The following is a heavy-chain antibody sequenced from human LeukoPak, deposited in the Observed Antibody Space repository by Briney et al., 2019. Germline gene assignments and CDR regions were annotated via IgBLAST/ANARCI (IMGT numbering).Heavy chain of an antibody. J-gene: IGHJ4*02. CDR2: VHLDGRT. Sequence: PSETLSLTCGVSGGSVTSTNWWTWVRQPPGKGLEWIGEVHLDGRTNYNPSLKSRLTMSVDLSENHVSLKLTSVTAADTAVYYCARYRCPGDICDGFDYWGLGTLVTVST. CDR1: GGSVTSTNW. D-gene: IGHD2-8*02. CDR3: ARYRCPGDICDGFDY. V-gene: IGHV4-4*02.